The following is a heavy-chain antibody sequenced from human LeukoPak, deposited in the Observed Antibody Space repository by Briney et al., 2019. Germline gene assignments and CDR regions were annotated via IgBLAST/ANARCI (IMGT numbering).Heavy chain of an antibody. V-gene: IGHV3-66*03. Sequence: GGSLRLSCAASGFTFSTYAMTWVRQAPGKGLEWVSSIYSRGSTSYVDSVKGRFTISRDNSKNTLFLQMNSLRVEDTAVYYCARDYYGPWGQGTLVTVSS. J-gene: IGHJ5*02. CDR3: ARDYYGP. CDR2: IYSRGST. D-gene: IGHD3-22*01. CDR1: GFTFSTYA.